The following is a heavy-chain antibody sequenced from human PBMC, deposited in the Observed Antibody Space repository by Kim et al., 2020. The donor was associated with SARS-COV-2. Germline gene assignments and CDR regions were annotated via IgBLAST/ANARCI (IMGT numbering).Heavy chain of an antibody. V-gene: IGHV1-18*01. Sequence: NYARKLQGRVTMTTDTSTSTAYMELRSLRSYDTAVYYCARGRLYSSSSDYWGQGTLVTVSS. D-gene: IGHD6-13*01. J-gene: IGHJ4*02. CDR3: ARGRLYSSSSDY.